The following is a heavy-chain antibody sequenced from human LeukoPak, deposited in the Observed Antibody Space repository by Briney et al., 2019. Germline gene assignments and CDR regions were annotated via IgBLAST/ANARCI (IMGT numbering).Heavy chain of an antibody. J-gene: IGHJ4*02. CDR1: GYTFTSYY. CDR2: INPSGGST. D-gene: IGHD6-13*01. V-gene: IGHV1-46*01. CDR3: ARDRGGYSSSWYGPDFDY. Sequence: ASVKVSCKASGYTFTSYYMHWVRQAPGQGLEWMGIINPSGGSTSYAQKFQGRVTMTRDTSTSTVYMELSSLRSEDTAVYYCARDRGGYSSSWYGPDFDYWGQGTLVTVSS.